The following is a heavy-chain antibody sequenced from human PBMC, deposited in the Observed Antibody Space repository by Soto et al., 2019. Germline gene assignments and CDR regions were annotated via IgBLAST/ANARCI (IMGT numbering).Heavy chain of an antibody. J-gene: IGHJ6*02. V-gene: IGHV1-69*13. CDR1: GGTFSSYA. Sequence: ASVKVSCKASGGTFSSYAISWVRQAPGQGLEWMGGIIPIFGTANYAQKFQGRVTITADESTSTAYMELSSLRAEDTAVYICARNLKDGGMDVWGRGTTVTVSS. CDR2: IIPIFGTA. CDR3: ARNLKDGGMDV.